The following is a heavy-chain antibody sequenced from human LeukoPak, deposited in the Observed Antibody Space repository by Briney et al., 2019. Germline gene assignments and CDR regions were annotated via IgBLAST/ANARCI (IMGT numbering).Heavy chain of an antibody. CDR3: ARDLDYDGDYHLFDY. Sequence: GASVKVSCKASGGTFSSYTISWVRQAPGQGLEWMGRIIPILGIANYAQKFQGRVTITADKSTSTAYMELSSLRSEDTAVYYCARDLDYDGDYHLFDYWGQGTLVTVSS. V-gene: IGHV1-69*04. D-gene: IGHD4-17*01. J-gene: IGHJ4*02. CDR2: IIPILGIA. CDR1: GGTFSSYT.